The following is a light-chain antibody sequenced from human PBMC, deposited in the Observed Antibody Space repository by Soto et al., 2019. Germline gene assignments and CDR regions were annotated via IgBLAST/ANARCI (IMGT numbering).Light chain of an antibody. V-gene: IGKV1-39*01. CDR2: AAF. J-gene: IGKJ4*01. CDR1: QSIGRY. CDR3: QQSYSTPFT. Sequence: DIQMTQSPSPMSASVGDRVTITCRASQSIGRYLNWYQQKPGKAPKLLIYAAFSLQSGVPSRFSGSGSGTDFTLTISSLQPEDFATYSCQQSYSTPFTIGGGTKVEIK.